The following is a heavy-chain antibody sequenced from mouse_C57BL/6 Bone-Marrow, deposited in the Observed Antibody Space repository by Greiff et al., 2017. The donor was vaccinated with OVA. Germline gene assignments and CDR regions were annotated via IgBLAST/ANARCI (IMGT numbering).Heavy chain of an antibody. D-gene: IGHD2-1*01. V-gene: IGHV1-59*01. CDR2: IDPSDSYT. J-gene: IGHJ2*01. CDR3: ARSGNYGFDY. CDR1: GYTFTSYW. Sequence: VQLQQSGAELVRPGTSVKLSCKASGYTFTSYWMPWVKQRPGQGLEWIGVIDPSDSYTNYNQKFKGKATLTVDTSSSTAYMQLSSLTSEDSAVYYCARSGNYGFDYWGQGTTLTVSS.